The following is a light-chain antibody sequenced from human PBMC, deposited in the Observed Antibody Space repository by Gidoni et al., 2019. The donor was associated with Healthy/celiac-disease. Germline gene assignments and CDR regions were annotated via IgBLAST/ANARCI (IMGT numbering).Light chain of an antibody. V-gene: IGKV3-15*01. CDR3: QQYNNWPPLT. CDR2: GAS. Sequence: EIVMTQSPATMSGSPGERATLSCRASQSVSSNLAWYQQKPGQAPRLLIYGASTRATGIPARFRGSGSGTEFTLTISSLQSEDFAVYYCQQYNNWPPLTFGGGTKVEIK. J-gene: IGKJ4*01. CDR1: QSVSSN.